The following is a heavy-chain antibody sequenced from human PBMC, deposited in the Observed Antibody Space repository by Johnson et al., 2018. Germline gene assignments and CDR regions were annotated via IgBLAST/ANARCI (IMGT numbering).Heavy chain of an antibody. J-gene: IGHJ3*02. D-gene: IGHD3-16*01. V-gene: IGHV3-66*02. CDR3: ATVYEGAFAI. CDR1: GFTVTSNY. Sequence: EVQLLESGGGLVQPGGSLRLSCAASGFTVTSNYMSWVRQAPGKGLERVSIIYSGDDTYYADSVKGRFTLSRDNSKNTRYLQMNRLGAEDTAVYYCATVYEGAFAIWGQGTMVTVSS. CDR2: IYSGDDT.